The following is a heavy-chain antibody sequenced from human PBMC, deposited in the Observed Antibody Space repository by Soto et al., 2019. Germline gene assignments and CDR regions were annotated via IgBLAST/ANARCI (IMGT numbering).Heavy chain of an antibody. V-gene: IGHV3-23*01. CDR2: LLRSGSSA. D-gene: IGHD4-17*01. CDR3: AKDAISGDGIWLMDS. J-gene: IGHJ5*02. CDR1: GFTFRNYA. Sequence: LRLSCAASGFTFRNYAMTWARQAPGKGLEWVSSLLRSGSSAYYADSVRGRFSISSDTSANSLYLQMDNLRAEDTAIYYCAKDAISGDGIWLMDSWGQGTVVTVSS.